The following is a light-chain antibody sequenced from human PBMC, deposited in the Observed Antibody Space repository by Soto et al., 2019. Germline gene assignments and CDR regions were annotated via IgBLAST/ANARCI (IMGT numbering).Light chain of an antibody. CDR3: QQSYSTPLT. Sequence: DIQMTQSPSSLSASVGDRVTITCRASQSISSYLNWYQQKPGKAPKLLIYAASSLQSGVPSRFSGSGSGTDFTLTSSSLQPDDFATYYCQQSYSTPLTFGGGTKVEIK. V-gene: IGKV1-39*01. CDR2: AAS. J-gene: IGKJ4*01. CDR1: QSISSY.